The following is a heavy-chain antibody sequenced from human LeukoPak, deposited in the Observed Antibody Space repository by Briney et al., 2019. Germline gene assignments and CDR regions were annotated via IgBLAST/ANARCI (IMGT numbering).Heavy chain of an antibody. V-gene: IGHV3-43*02. D-gene: IGHD3-10*01. CDR1: GFTFDDYA. Sequence: GGSLRLSCAASGFTFDDYAMHWVRQAPGKGLEWVSLISGDGGSTYYADSVKGRFIVSRDNTKNSLFLQMNSLRTADTALYYCAKGTLVKVFDYWGQGTLVTVSS. CDR3: AKGTLVKVFDY. J-gene: IGHJ4*02. CDR2: ISGDGGST.